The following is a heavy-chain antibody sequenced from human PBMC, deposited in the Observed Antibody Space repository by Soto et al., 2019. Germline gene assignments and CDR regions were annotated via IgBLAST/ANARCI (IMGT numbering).Heavy chain of an antibody. CDR2: INHSGST. D-gene: IGHD3-10*01. Sequence: SETLSLTCAVYGGSFSGYYWSWIRQPPGKGLEWIGEINHSGSTNYNPSLKSRVTISVDTSKNQFSLKLSSVTAADTAVYYCARGWDPQYYYGSGSYSAFDIWGQGTMVTVSS. CDR3: ARGWDPQYYYGSGSYSAFDI. CDR1: GGSFSGYY. V-gene: IGHV4-34*01. J-gene: IGHJ3*02.